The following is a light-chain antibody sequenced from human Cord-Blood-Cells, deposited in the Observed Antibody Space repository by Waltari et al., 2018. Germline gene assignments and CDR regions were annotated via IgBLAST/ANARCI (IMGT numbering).Light chain of an antibody. V-gene: IGKV1-5*03. J-gene: IGKJ2*03. Sequence: TITCRAGQSISSWLAWYQQKPGKAPKLLIYKASSLESGVQSRFSGSGSGTEFTLTISSLQPDDFATYYCQQYNSYSYSFGQGTKLEIK. CDR2: KAS. CDR3: QQYNSYSYS. CDR1: QSISSW.